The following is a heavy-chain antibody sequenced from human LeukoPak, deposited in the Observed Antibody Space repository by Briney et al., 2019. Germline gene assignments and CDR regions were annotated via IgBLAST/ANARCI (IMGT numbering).Heavy chain of an antibody. CDR2: IYTSGST. CDR1: GGSISSYY. D-gene: IGHD1-26*01. CDR3: ARDFTDSGSSLVYYYYYYMAV. Sequence: SETLSLTCTVSGGSISSYYWSWIRQPAGKGLEWIGRIYTSGSTTYNPSLKSRVTMSIDTSKNQFSLKLSSVTAADTAVYYCARDFTDSGSSLVYYYYYYMAVWGKGTTVSVSS. J-gene: IGHJ6*03. V-gene: IGHV4-4*07.